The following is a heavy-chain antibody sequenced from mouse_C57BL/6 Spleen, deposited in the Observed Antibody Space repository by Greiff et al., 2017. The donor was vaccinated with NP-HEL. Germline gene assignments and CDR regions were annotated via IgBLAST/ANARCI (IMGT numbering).Heavy chain of an antibody. CDR1: GFTFSSYA. Sequence: EVMLVESGGGLVKPGGSLKLSCAASGFTFSSYAMSWVRQTPEKRLEWVATISDGGSYTYYPDNVKGRFTISRDNAKNNLYLQMSHLKSEDTAMYYCARVIYYDYDPGIDAMDYWGQGTSVTVSS. CDR3: ARVIYYDYDPGIDAMDY. CDR2: ISDGGSYT. V-gene: IGHV5-4*03. D-gene: IGHD2-4*01. J-gene: IGHJ4*01.